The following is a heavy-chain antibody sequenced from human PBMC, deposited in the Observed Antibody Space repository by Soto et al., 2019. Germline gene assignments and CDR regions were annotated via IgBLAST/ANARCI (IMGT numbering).Heavy chain of an antibody. CDR1: GDSVGSGAVY. Sequence: PSETLSLTCTVSGDSVGSGAVYCTWIRQPPGKGLEWIGYMYYTGRTTYNPSLKSRVTISMDASKNQFALNLTSVTAADTAMYYLGSDTMGFGFDYWGKGALVTVSS. CDR3: GSDTMGFGFDY. J-gene: IGHJ4*02. D-gene: IGHD1-1*01. V-gene: IGHV4-61*08. CDR2: MYYTGRT.